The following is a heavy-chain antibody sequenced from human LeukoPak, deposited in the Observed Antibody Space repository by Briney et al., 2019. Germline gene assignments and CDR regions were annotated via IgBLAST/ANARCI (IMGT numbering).Heavy chain of an antibody. V-gene: IGHV1-69*05. CDR2: IIPIFGAA. J-gene: IGHJ4*02. CDR3: AKGPFFRTPDGYYFDY. Sequence: ASVKVSCKASGGTFSSYAISWVRQAPGQGLEWMGGIIPIFGAANYAQKFQGRVTITTDESTSTAYMELSSLRSEDTAVYYCAKGPFFRTPDGYYFDYWGQGTLVTVSS. CDR1: GGTFSSYA. D-gene: IGHD4-23*01.